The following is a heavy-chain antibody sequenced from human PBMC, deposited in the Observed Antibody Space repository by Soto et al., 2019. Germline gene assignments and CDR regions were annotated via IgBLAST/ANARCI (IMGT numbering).Heavy chain of an antibody. D-gene: IGHD6-19*01. Sequence: PXGPLRRSCTASGFTFSNYGMHGVRQAPGKGLEWVAVISSDGNNKYYVDSVKVRFTISRDNSKNTLYLQMNSLRVEDTAVYYCEKDSGSGWNYYGLDAWGQGTKVTVSS. CDR2: ISSDGNNK. CDR3: EKDSGSGWNYYGLDA. CDR1: GFTFSNYG. J-gene: IGHJ6*02. V-gene: IGHV3-30*18.